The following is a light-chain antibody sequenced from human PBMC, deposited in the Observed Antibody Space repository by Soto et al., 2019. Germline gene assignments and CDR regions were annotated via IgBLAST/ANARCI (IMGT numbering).Light chain of an antibody. V-gene: IGKV3-20*01. CDR3: QKYGSSPPT. CDR2: GAS. Sequence: IVLTQSPGTLSFSPGEIATLSCRASQSVSSDYLAWYQQNPGQAPRLLIYGASSRATGIPDRFSGSGSGTDFTLTVSRLEPEDFAVFYCQKYGSSPPTFGQGTKVDIK. CDR1: QSVSSDY. J-gene: IGKJ2*01.